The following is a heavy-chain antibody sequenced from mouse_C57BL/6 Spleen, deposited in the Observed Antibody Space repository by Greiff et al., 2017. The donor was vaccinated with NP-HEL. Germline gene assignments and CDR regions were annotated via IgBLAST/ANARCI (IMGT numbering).Heavy chain of an antibody. D-gene: IGHD1-1*01. CDR3: AREHYDPHYFDF. J-gene: IGHJ2*01. Sequence: QVQLQQPGAELVKPGASVKLSCKASGYTFTSYWMHWVKQRPGQGLEWIGLIHPNSGSTNYNEKFKSKATLTVDKSSSTAYLQLSSLTSEYSAVYYCAREHYDPHYFDFWGQGTTLTVSS. V-gene: IGHV1-64*01. CDR1: GYTFTSYW. CDR2: IHPNSGST.